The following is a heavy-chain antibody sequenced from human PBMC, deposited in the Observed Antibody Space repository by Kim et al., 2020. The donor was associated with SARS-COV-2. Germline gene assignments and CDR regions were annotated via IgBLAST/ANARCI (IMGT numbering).Heavy chain of an antibody. V-gene: IGHV4-39*07. CDR3: ARGSLAGLDY. J-gene: IGHJ4*02. CDR1: GGSISSSSYY. D-gene: IGHD6-19*01. Sequence: SETLSLTCTVSGGSISSSSYYWGWIRQPPGKGLEWIGSIYYSGSTYYNPSLKSRVTISVDTSKNQFSLKLSSVTAADTAVYYCARGSLAGLDYWGQGTLVTVSS. CDR2: IYYSGST.